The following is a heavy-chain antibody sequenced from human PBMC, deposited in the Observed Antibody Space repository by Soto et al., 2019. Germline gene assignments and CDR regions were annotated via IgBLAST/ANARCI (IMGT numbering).Heavy chain of an antibody. V-gene: IGHV3-74*01. CDR2: MNSDASST. J-gene: IGHJ3*01. Sequence: EVQLVESGGGLVQPGGSLRLSCAASGFTFSNYWMHWVRQAPGKGLVWVSRMNSDASSTAYADSVKSRFTISRDNAKNKLFLQMNSLRAEDTAVYYCARDPKGVVASFAFDVWCQGTMVTVAS. CDR1: GFTFSNYW. CDR3: ARDPKGVVASFAFDV. D-gene: IGHD2-15*01.